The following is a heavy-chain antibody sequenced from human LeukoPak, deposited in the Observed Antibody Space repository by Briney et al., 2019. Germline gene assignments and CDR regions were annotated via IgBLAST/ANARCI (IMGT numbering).Heavy chain of an antibody. CDR1: GGSISSYY. D-gene: IGHD2-21*02. V-gene: IGHV4-59*01. CDR3: ARRLPLAYCGGDCYSGAFDI. CDR2: IYHSGST. J-gene: IGHJ3*02. Sequence: SETLSLTCTVSGGSISSYYWSWIRQPPGKGLERIGYIYHSGSTTYNPSLKSRVTISVDTSKNQFSLNLISVTAADTAMYYCARRLPLAYCGGDCYSGAFDIWGQGTMVTVSS.